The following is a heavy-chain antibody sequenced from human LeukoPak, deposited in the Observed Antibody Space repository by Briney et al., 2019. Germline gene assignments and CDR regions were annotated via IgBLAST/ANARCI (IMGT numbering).Heavy chain of an antibody. CDR2: ISMDGSQQ. CDR1: GFRFNGYA. V-gene: IGHV3-30*04. D-gene: IGHD6-19*01. J-gene: IGHJ4*01. CDR3: AKGIYSSGWSYFDY. Sequence: GRSLRLSCAASGFRFNGYAMHWVRQPPGTGLEWVAVISMDGSQQYYADSVKGRFTISRDNSKNTLYLQMNSLRAEDTAVYYCAKGIYSSGWSYFDYWGHGTLVTVSS.